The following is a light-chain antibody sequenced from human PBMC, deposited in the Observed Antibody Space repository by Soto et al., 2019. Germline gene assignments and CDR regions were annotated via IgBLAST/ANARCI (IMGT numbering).Light chain of an antibody. V-gene: IGKV1-5*03. J-gene: IGKJ1*01. CDR1: QSISTW. CDR2: KAS. Sequence: DIQMTQSPSSLSASVGDRVTITCRASQSISTWLARYRQKPGKAPKLLIYKASTLKSGVPSRFSGSGSGTEFTLTISSLQPDDFATYYCQHYNSYSEAFGQGTKVDIK. CDR3: QHYNSYSEA.